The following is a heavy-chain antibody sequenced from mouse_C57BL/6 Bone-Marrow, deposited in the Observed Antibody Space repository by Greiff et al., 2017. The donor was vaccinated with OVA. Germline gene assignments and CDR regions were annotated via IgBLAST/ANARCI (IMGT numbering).Heavy chain of an antibody. CDR3: TRFLFITTVVYFDY. CDR1: GYTFTSYW. V-gene: IGHV1-5*01. J-gene: IGHJ2*01. Sequence: EVKLVESGTVLARPGASVKMSCNTSGYTFTSYWMHWVKQRPGQGLEWIGAIYPGNSDTSYNQKFKGKAKLTAVTSASTAYMELSSLTNEDSAVYYCTRFLFITTVVYFDYWGQGTTLTVSS. D-gene: IGHD1-1*01. CDR2: IYPGNSDT.